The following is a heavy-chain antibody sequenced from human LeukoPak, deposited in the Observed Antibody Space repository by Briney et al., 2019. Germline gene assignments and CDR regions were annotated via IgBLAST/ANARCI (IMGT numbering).Heavy chain of an antibody. D-gene: IGHD3-9*01. V-gene: IGHV3-7*03. CDR1: GFTFSLYW. CDR3: EGGTGFIIKD. CDR2: IKQDGSEK. Sequence: GGSLRLSCAASGFTFSLYWMNWVRRAPGKGLEWVANIKQDGSEKNYVDSVKGRFTISRDNAKNSLYLQMNNLRVEDTAMYYCEGGTGFIIKDWGQGTLVTVSS. J-gene: IGHJ4*02.